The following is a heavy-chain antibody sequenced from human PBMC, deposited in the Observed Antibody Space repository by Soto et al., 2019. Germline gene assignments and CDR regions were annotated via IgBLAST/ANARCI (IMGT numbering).Heavy chain of an antibody. D-gene: IGHD6-13*01. CDR3: ARGSSGYISSWYYFDY. V-gene: IGHV3-23*01. J-gene: IGHJ4*02. CDR2: ISGIGGST. Sequence: GGSLRLSCAASGFTFTDYALSWVRQAPGKGLERVATISGIGGSTYLADSVKGRLSISRDNSKNTVSLLMNSLRAEDTAVYFCARGSSGYISSWYYFDYWGRGTLVTVSS. CDR1: GFTFTDYA.